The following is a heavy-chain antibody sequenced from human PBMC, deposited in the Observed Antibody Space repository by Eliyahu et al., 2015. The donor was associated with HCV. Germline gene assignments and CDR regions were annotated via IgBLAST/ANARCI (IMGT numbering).Heavy chain of an antibody. CDR1: GFSFTTRGVG. D-gene: IGHD3-10*01. CDR3: ARLLWFGEXPGDAFDV. Sequence: QITLKESGPTLVKPTQTLTLTCTFSGFSFTTRGVGVGWXRQPPGKALQWLALIYWNDDKRYSXSLKSRLTITRDTXKNQVVLTMTNXDPVDTATYYCARLLWFGEXPGDAFDVWGQGTKVTVSS. V-gene: IGHV2-5*01. J-gene: IGHJ3*01. CDR2: IYWNDDK.